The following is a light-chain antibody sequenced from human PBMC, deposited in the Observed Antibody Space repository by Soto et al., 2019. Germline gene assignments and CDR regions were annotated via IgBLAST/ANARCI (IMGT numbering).Light chain of an antibody. CDR2: VSS. V-gene: IGKV3-20*01. CDR1: QRVSSNY. J-gene: IGKJ3*01. CDR3: QQYGSSPGLFT. Sequence: EIVLTQSPGTLSLSPGERATLSCRASQRVSSNYLAWYQQKAGQAPRLLIYVSSSRATGIPDRFSGSGSGSDFTLAISRLEPEDFVVYFCQQYGSSPGLFTFGPGSKVDFK.